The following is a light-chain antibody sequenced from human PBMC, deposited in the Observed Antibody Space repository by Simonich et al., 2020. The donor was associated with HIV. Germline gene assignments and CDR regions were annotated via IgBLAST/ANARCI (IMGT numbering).Light chain of an antibody. CDR3: QQYDNLPWT. CDR2: AAS. CDR1: QGISSY. J-gene: IGKJ1*01. Sequence: AIRMTQSPSSLSASTGDRVTITCRASQGISSYLAWYQQKPGKAPKLLIYAASTLQSGVPSRFSGNGSGTHFTFTINSLQPEDVATYYCQQYDNLPWTFGQGTKVEIK. V-gene: IGKV1-8*01.